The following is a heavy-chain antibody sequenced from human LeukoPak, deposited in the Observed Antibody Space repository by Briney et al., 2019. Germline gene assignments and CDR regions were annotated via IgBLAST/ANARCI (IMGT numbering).Heavy chain of an antibody. J-gene: IGHJ5*02. V-gene: IGHV3-30-3*01. CDR3: ARGAPYSSGWYWNLNPP. D-gene: IGHD6-19*01. CDR1: GFTFSSYA. CDR2: ISYDGSNK. Sequence: PGGSLRLSCAASGFTFSSYAMHWVRQAPGKGLGWVAVISYDGSNKYYADSVKGRFTISRDNSKNTLYLQMNSLRAEDTAVYYCARGAPYSSGWYWNLNPPWGQGTLVTVSS.